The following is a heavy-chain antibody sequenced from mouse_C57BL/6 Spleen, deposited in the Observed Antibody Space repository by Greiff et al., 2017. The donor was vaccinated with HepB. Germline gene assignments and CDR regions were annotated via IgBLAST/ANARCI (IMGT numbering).Heavy chain of an antibody. CDR1: GFNIKDDY. Sequence: EVKLMESGAELVRPGASVKLSCTASGFNIKDDYMHWVKQRPEQGLEWIGWIDPENGDTEYASKFQGKATITADTSSNTADLQLSSLTSEDPAVYYCTPYGNYRFAYWGQWTLVTVSA. J-gene: IGHJ3*01. CDR3: TPYGNYRFAY. CDR2: IDPENGDT. D-gene: IGHD2-10*02. V-gene: IGHV14-4*01.